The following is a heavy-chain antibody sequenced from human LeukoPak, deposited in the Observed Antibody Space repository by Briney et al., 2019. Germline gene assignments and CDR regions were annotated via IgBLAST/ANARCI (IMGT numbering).Heavy chain of an antibody. CDR3: ARVRSSYYYYGMDV. J-gene: IGHJ6*02. Sequence: SSETLSLTCTVSGGSISSYYWSWIRQPPGKGLEWIGYIYYSGSTNYNPSLKSRVTISVDTSKNQFSLKLSSVTAADTAVYYCARVRSSYYYYGMDVWGQGTTVTVSS. V-gene: IGHV4-59*01. CDR1: GGSISSYY. CDR2: IYYSGST.